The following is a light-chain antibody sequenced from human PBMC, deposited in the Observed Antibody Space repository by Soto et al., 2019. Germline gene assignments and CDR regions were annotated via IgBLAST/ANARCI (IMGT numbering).Light chain of an antibody. Sequence: ETVLTESPGTLSLSPGERATLSCRASQMINSNYVAWYQQKPGQAPRLLIVGSFARATGIPARFSGSGSGSEFTLTISGLQSEDFAVYYCQQYNDRPPITFGQGTRLEIK. CDR2: GSF. CDR3: QQYNDRPPIT. J-gene: IGKJ5*01. V-gene: IGKV3-15*01. CDR1: QMINSN.